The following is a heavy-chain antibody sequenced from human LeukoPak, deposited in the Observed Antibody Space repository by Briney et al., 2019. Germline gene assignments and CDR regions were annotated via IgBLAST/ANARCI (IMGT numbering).Heavy chain of an antibody. Sequence: GGSLRLSCAASGFTFSSYCMHWVRQAPGKGLVWVSVISYDGSSKYYADSVKGRFTISRDNSKNTLYLQMNSLRAEDTAVYYCAKSALSGRSTYYYGMDVWGKETTVTVSS. J-gene: IGHJ6*04. V-gene: IGHV3-30*18. CDR1: GFTFSSYC. CDR2: ISYDGSSK. CDR3: AKSALSGRSTYYYGMDV. D-gene: IGHD4-17*01.